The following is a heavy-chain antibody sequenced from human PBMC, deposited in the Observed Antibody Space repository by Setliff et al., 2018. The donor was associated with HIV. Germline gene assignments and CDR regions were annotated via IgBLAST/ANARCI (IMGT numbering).Heavy chain of an antibody. CDR1: GGSISSGGYY. CDR3: ARSSRADFWSGSFDY. Sequence: SEPLSLTCTVSGGSISSGGYYWSWIRQHPGKGLEWIGYIYYSGSTYYNPSLKSRVTISVDTSKNQFSLKLSCVTAADTAVYYCARSSRADFWSGSFDYWGQGTLVTVSS. D-gene: IGHD3-3*01. V-gene: IGHV4-31*03. CDR2: IYYSGST. J-gene: IGHJ4*02.